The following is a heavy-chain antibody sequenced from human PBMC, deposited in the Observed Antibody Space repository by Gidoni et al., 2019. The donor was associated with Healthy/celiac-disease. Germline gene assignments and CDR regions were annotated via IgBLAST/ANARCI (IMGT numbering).Heavy chain of an antibody. D-gene: IGHD6-19*01. J-gene: IGHJ2*01. V-gene: IGHV3-23*01. CDR3: AKEKQWLPNHWYFDL. CDR2: ISGSGGST. CDR1: GFNLRSYA. Sequence: EVQLLESGGGVVQPGGSLRLSCEASGFNLRSYAMSWVRQAPGKGLAWVSAISGSGGSTYYADSVKGRFTISRVNSKNTLYLQMNSLRAEDTAVYYCAKEKQWLPNHWYFDLWGRGTLVTVSS.